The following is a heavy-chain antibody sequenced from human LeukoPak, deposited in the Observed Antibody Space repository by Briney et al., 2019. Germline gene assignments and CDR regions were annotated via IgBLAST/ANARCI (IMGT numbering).Heavy chain of an antibody. Sequence: GASVKVSCKASGYTFTSYDINWVRQATGQGLEWMGWMNPNSGNTGYAQKFQGRVTMTRNTSISTAYMELSSLRSEDAAVYYCARGPVAVANWFDPWGQGTLVTVSS. J-gene: IGHJ5*02. CDR1: GYTFTSYD. CDR2: MNPNSGNT. D-gene: IGHD6-19*01. CDR3: ARGPVAVANWFDP. V-gene: IGHV1-8*01.